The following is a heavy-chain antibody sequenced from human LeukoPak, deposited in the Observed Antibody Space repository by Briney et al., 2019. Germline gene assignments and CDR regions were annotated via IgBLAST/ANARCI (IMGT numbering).Heavy chain of an antibody. V-gene: IGHV3-48*03. CDR3: ARVSWKRGYYFDY. D-gene: IGHD1-1*01. CDR1: GFTFSSYE. J-gene: IGHJ4*02. Sequence: GGSLRLSCAASGFTFSSYEMNWVRQAPGKGLEWVSYISSSGSTICYADSVKGRFTISRDNAKSSLYLQMNSLRAEDTAVYYCARVSWKRGYYFDYWGQGTLVTVSS. CDR2: ISSSGSTI.